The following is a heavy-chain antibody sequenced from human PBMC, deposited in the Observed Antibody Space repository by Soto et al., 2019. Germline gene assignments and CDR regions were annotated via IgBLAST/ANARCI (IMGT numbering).Heavy chain of an antibody. J-gene: IGHJ4*02. Sequence: EVQLVESGGNLVQPGGSLRLSCAASGFTFSSYWIHWVRQPPGKGLLWVSRINTDGSTTNYADSVKGRFTISRDNAKNTLYLQMNSLRADDTAVYYCARGASANYYLDYWGQGALVTISS. D-gene: IGHD3-10*01. CDR3: ARGASANYYLDY. CDR2: INTDGSTT. CDR1: GFTFSSYW. V-gene: IGHV3-74*01.